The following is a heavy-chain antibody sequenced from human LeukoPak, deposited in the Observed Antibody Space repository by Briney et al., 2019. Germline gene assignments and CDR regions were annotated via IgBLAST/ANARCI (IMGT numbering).Heavy chain of an antibody. CDR2: ISGSGGST. V-gene: IGHV3-23*01. CDR1: GFTFSSYA. Sequence: QPGGSPRLSCAASGFTFSSYAMSWVRQAPGKGLEWVSAISGSGGSTYYADSVKGRFTISRDNSKNTLYLQMNSLRAEGTAVYYCAKRPGGVVVPAAIDYWGQGTLVTVSS. D-gene: IGHD2-2*02. CDR3: AKRPGGVVVPAAIDY. J-gene: IGHJ4*02.